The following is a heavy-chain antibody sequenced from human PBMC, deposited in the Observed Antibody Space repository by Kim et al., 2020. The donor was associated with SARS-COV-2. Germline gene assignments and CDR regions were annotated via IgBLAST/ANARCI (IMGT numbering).Heavy chain of an antibody. J-gene: IGHJ6*02. CDR2: IYSGGST. D-gene: IGHD3-22*01. CDR3: ARDKHDSSGYYYYGMDV. V-gene: IGHV3-66*02. Sequence: GGSLRLSCAASGFTVSSNYMSWVRQAPGKGLEWVSVIYSGGSTYYADSVKGRFTISRDNSQNTLYLQMNSLRAEDTAVYYCARDKHDSSGYYYYGMDVWGRGTPVTVSS. CDR1: GFTVSSNY.